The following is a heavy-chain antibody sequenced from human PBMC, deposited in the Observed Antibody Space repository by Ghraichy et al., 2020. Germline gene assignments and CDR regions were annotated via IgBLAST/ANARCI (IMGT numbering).Heavy chain of an antibody. Sequence: SQTLSLTCAISGDSVSSKSAAWDWIRQSPSRGLEWLGRTYYRSKWYNDYAVSVRGRIIINPDTSKNQISLQLNSVTPEDTAVYYCAREVARYFDYWAQGTLVTVSS. V-gene: IGHV6-1*01. CDR1: GDSVSSKSAA. J-gene: IGHJ4*02. CDR2: TYYRSKWYN. CDR3: AREVARYFDY.